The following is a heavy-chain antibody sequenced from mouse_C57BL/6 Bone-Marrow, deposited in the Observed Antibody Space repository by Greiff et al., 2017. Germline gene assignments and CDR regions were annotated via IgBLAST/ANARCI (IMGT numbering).Heavy chain of an antibody. D-gene: IGHD1-1*01. V-gene: IGHV5-9-1*02. CDR3: TRDEDYYGSICYWYCDV. CDR1: GFTFSSYA. Sequence: EVQLVESGEGLVKPGGSLKLSCAASGFTFSSYAMSWVRQTPEKRLEWVADISSGGDYIYYADTVKGRFTISRDNARNTLYLQMSSLKSEDTAMYCCTRDEDYYGSICYWYCDVWDTGTTVTVSS. J-gene: IGHJ1*03. CDR2: ISSGGDYI.